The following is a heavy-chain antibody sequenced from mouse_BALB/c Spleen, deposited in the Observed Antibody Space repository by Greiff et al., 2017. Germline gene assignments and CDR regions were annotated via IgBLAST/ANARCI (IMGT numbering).Heavy chain of an antibody. D-gene: IGHD1-1*01. CDR1: GFNIKDTY. CDR3: ARSVYYGSSYRFAY. CDR2: IDPANGNT. Sequence: EVKLMESGAELVKPGASVKLSCTASGFNIKDTYMHWVKQRPEQGLEWIGRIDPANGNTKYDPKFQGKATITADTSSNTAYLQLSSLTSEDTAVYYCARSVYYGSSYRFAYWGQGTLVTVSA. J-gene: IGHJ3*01. V-gene: IGHV14-3*02.